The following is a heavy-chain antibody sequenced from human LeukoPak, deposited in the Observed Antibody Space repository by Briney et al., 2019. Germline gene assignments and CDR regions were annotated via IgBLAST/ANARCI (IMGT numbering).Heavy chain of an antibody. CDR1: GYSFTNNW. D-gene: IGHD2-15*01. CDR3: VRSPSCSSGTCYPNWFDP. CDR2: TYPGDSNT. V-gene: IGHV5-51*01. Sequence: GESLKISCKGSGYSFTNNWIGWVRQMPGKGLEWMGITYPGDSNTRYSPSFQGQVTISADKSISSAYLQWSSLKASDTAMYYCVRSPSCSSGTCYPNWFDPWGQGTLVTVSS. J-gene: IGHJ5*02.